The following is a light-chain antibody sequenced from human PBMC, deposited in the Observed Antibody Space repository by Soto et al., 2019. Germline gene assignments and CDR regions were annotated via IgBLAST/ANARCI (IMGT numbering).Light chain of an antibody. Sequence: EVVMTQSPATLSVSPGERVTFSCRASQSVTTNLAWYQHKPGQSPRLLTSGASTAASGIPPRFSGSGSGTEFTLTIDRLQSADVGVYYCQQYDRWPVTFGGGTKVDIK. CDR1: QSVTTN. V-gene: IGKV3D-15*01. J-gene: IGKJ4*01. CDR2: GAS. CDR3: QQYDRWPVT.